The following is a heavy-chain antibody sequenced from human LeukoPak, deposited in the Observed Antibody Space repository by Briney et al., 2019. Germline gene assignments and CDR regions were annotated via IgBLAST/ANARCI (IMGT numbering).Heavy chain of an antibody. CDR2: IYYSGST. D-gene: IGHD3-10*01. V-gene: IGHV4-30-4*08. CDR1: GGSISSGDYY. J-gene: IGHJ2*01. Sequence: KPSQTLSLTCTVSGGSISSGDYYWSWIRQPPGEGLGWIVYIYYSGSTYYNPSLKSRVTISVDTSKNQFSLKLSSVTAADTAVYYCARVLLWFGELLGNWYFDLWGRGTLVTVSS. CDR3: ARVLLWFGELLGNWYFDL.